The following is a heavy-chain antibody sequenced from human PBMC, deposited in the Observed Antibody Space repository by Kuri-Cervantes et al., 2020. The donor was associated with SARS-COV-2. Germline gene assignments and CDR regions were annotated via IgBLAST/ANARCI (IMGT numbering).Heavy chain of an antibody. J-gene: IGHJ5*02. V-gene: IGHV1-69*05. D-gene: IGHD2-2*01. CDR3: ARDRVVVVQGGWFDP. CDR1: GGTFSSYA. Sequence: SVKVSCKASGGTFSSYAISWVRQAPGQGLEWMGGIIPIFGTANYAQKFQGRVTMTTDTSTSTAYMELRSLRSDDTAVYYCARDRVVVVQGGWFDPWGQGTLVTVSS. CDR2: IIPIFGTA.